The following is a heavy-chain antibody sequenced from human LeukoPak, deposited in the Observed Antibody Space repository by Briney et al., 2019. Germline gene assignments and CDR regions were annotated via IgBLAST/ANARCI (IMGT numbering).Heavy chain of an antibody. CDR2: INNNGGIT. CDR1: GFTFSSYA. D-gene: IGHD4-17*01. V-gene: IGHV3-64*02. CDR3: ARSSRLTVTNGGYYYGVDV. J-gene: IGHJ6*02. Sequence: GGSLRLSCAASGFTFSSYAMHWVRQALGKGLEHVSAINNNGGITFYADSVKGRFTISRDNSKNTLYLHMGSLRGEDMAVYYCARSSRLTVTNGGYYYGVDVWGQGTTVTVSS.